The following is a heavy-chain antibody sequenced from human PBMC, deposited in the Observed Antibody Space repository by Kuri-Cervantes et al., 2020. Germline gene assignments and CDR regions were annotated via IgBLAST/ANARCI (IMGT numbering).Heavy chain of an antibody. CDR1: SGSISSSSYY. J-gene: IGHJ4*02. Sequence: SETLSLTCTVSSGSISSSSYYWGWIRQPPGKGLEWIGTIDYSGSTNYNPSLKSRVTISVDTSKNQFSLKLSSVTAADTAVYYCARRGIAAAAPFDYWGQGTLVTVSS. CDR3: ARRGIAAAAPFDY. D-gene: IGHD6-13*01. CDR2: IDYSGST. V-gene: IGHV4-39*07.